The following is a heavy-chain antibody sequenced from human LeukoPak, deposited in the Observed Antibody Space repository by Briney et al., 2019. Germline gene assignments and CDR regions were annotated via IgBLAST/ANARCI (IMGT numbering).Heavy chain of an antibody. D-gene: IGHD3-9*01. V-gene: IGHV1-2*02. CDR1: AYTFTVYY. CDR3: ARSATFRYFDPHFDY. J-gene: IGHJ4*02. CDR2: INPKSGDT. Sequence: ASVKVSCKDSAYTFTVYYMHWMRQAPGQGLEWMGWINPKSGDTHYAQKFQGRVTMTRDTSISTAYMELSRLRSDDTAVYYCARSATFRYFDPHFDYWGQGTLVTVSS.